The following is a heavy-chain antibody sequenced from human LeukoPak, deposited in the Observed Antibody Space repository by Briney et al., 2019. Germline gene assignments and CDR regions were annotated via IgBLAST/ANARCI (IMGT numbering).Heavy chain of an antibody. CDR1: GYSFTNYY. CDR2: INPSGGST. V-gene: IGHV1-46*01. Sequence: ASVRVSCEASGYSFTNYYMHWVRQAPGQGLEWMGMINPSGGSTTYAQKFQGRVTMTRDMSTSTVYMELSSLTSEDTAVYYCARTRGYYFDYWGQGTLVTVSS. CDR3: ARTRGYYFDY. J-gene: IGHJ4*02.